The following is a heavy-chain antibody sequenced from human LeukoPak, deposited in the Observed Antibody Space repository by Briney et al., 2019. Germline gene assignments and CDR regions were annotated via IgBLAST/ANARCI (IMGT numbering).Heavy chain of an antibody. CDR3: ARGIASHYYYMDV. CDR1: GFTFNSYS. V-gene: IGHV3-21*01. CDR2: ISISSIYI. D-gene: IGHD6-13*01. Sequence: GGSLRLSCVASGFTFNSYSMSWVRQAPGKGLELVSSISISSIYIYYADSVKGRFTVSRDNAKNSMHLQMNSLRADDTAVYYCARGIASHYYYMDVWGKGTSVTVSS. J-gene: IGHJ6*03.